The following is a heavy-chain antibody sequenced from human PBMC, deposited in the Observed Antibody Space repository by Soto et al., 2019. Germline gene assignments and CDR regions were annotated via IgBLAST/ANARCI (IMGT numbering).Heavy chain of an antibody. CDR2: IIPIFGTA. D-gene: IGHD2-2*02. V-gene: IGHV1-69*01. CDR3: ARLTWEAPAAIPYWYVDL. Sequence: QVQLVQSGAEVKKPGSSVKVSCKASGGTFSSYAISWVRQAPGQGLEWMGGIIPIFGTANYAQKFQGRVTITADESTSTAYMELSSLRAEYTAVYYCARLTWEAPAAIPYWYVDLWGRGTLVTVSS. J-gene: IGHJ2*01. CDR1: GGTFSSYA.